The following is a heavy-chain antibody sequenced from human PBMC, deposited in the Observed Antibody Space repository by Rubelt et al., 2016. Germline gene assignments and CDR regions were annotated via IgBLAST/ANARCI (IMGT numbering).Heavy chain of an antibody. J-gene: IGHJ4*02. V-gene: IGHV1-69*04. Sequence: QVQLVQSGAEVKKPGSSVKVSCKASGGTFSSYAISWVRQAPGQGLEWMGRIIPILGIANYAQKFQGRVTMTTDTSTSTAYMELRSLRSDDTAVYYCARDRGGYYFDYWGQGTLVTVSS. CDR1: GGTFSSYA. CDR2: IIPILGIA. CDR3: ARDRGGYYFDY. D-gene: IGHD2-15*01.